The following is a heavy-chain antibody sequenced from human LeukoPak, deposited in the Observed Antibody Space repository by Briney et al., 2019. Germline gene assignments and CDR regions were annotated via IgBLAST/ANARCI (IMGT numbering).Heavy chain of an antibody. V-gene: IGHV3-23*01. D-gene: IGHD5-12*01. CDR3: AKAIGRLRLPFDY. CDR1: GFTFSSYA. J-gene: IGHJ4*02. CDR2: ISGSGGST. Sequence: GGSLRLSCAASGFTFSSYAMSWVRQAPGKGLEWVSAISGSGGSTYYADSVKGRFTISRDNSKNTLCLQMNSLRAEDTAVSYCAKAIGRLRLPFDYWGQGTLVTVSS.